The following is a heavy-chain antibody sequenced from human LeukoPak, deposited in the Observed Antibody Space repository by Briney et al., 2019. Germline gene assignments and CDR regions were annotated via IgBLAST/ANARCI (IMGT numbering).Heavy chain of an antibody. V-gene: IGHV3-48*01. D-gene: IGHD5-24*01. Sequence: RGTLRLSCAASGFTFSNNGMNWVRQAPGKGLEWISYIGSGSRAILYSDSVKGRFTISRDNSKNTLYLQMNSLRAEDTAVYYCARPLGDGYNYYFDYWGQGTLVTVSS. J-gene: IGHJ4*02. CDR1: GFTFSNNG. CDR2: IGSGSRAI. CDR3: ARPLGDGYNYYFDY.